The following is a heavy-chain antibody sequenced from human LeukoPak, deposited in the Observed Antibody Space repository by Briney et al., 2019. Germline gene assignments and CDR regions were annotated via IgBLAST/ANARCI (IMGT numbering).Heavy chain of an antibody. V-gene: IGHV3-74*01. CDR1: GFIFSSYW. Sequence: GGSLRLSCTASGFIFSSYWMHWVRQATGKGLVWLSRINSDGNITTYADSVRGRFTISRDNAKNTLYLQMSSLRVDDTAVYFCARRGLVPAFDIWGQGTVVSVTS. CDR3: ARRGLVPAFDI. J-gene: IGHJ3*02. D-gene: IGHD3-10*02. CDR2: INSDGNIT.